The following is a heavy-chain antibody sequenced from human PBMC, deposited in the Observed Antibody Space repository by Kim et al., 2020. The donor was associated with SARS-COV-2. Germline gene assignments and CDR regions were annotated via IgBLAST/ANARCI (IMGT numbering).Heavy chain of an antibody. Sequence: SETLSLTCAVYGGSFSGYYWSWIRQPPGKGLEWIGEINHSGSTNYNPSLKSRVTISVDTSKNQFSLKLSSVTAADTAVYYCATSGSQYYYYYYGMDVWGQGTTVTVSS. CDR1: GGSFSGYY. D-gene: IGHD1-26*01. J-gene: IGHJ6*02. CDR3: ATSGSQYYYYYYGMDV. V-gene: IGHV4-34*01. CDR2: INHSGST.